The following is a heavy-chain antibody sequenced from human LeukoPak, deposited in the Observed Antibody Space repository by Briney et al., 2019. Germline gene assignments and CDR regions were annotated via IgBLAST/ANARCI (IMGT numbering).Heavy chain of an antibody. Sequence: PSETLSLTCNVSGGSIGGHTFYWDWIRQPPGKGLEWTATIYYNGNTFYNPSLKSRVAISIDMSKSQFSLHLSSVTAADTAIYYCARLTALAGHRGAFDIWGPGTMVTVSS. D-gene: IGHD6-19*01. J-gene: IGHJ3*02. CDR2: IYYNGNT. CDR1: GGSIGGHTFY. V-gene: IGHV4-39*01. CDR3: ARLTALAGHRGAFDI.